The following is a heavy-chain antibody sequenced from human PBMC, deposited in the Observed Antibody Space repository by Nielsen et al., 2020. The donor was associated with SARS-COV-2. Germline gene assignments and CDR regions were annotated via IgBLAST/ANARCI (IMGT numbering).Heavy chain of an antibody. D-gene: IGHD2-2*01. CDR2: IYPGDSDT. CDR3: ATSLTDIVVVPAAMDAFDI. V-gene: IGHV5-51*01. CDR1: GYSFTSYW. Sequence: GESLKISCKGSGYSFTSYWIGWVRQMPGKGLEWMGIIYPGDSDTRYSPSFQGQVTISADKSISTAYLQWSSLKASDTAMYYCATSLTDIVVVPAAMDAFDIWGQGTMVTVSS. J-gene: IGHJ3*02.